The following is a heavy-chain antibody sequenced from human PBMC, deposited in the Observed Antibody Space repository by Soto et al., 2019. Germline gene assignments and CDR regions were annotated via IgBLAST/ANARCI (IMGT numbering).Heavy chain of an antibody. V-gene: IGHV4-30-4*01. Sequence: QVQLQESGPGLVKPSQTLSLTCSVSGGSISSGYYYWSGIRQPPGKGLEWIGNSYYSGNTYYTPTLKSRLIISIDTSNNQFSLKVGSVTAADSAVYDCGSSSLYGMDVWGQGTTVTVSS. J-gene: IGHJ6*02. CDR1: GGSISSGYYY. CDR2: SYYSGNT. CDR3: GSSSLYGMDV.